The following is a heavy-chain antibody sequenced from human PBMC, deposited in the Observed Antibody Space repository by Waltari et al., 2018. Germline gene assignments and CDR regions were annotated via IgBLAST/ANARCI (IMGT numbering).Heavy chain of an antibody. CDR1: GGTFSSYA. CDR2: ILPIWCTA. Sequence: QVQMVQSGAEVKKPGSSVKVSCKASGGTFSSYAISWVRQAPGQGLEWMGGILPIWCTANYAQNFQGRVTITADESTSTAYMELISLRSEDTAVYYCARDPSSSWYRPNWFDPWGHGTLVTVSS. D-gene: IGHD6-13*01. J-gene: IGHJ5*02. V-gene: IGHV1-69*01. CDR3: ARDPSSSWYRPNWFDP.